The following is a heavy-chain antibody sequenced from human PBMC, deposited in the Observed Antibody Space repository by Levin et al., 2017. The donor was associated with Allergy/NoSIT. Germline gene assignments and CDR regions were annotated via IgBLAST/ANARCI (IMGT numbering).Heavy chain of an antibody. CDR1: GFTFSSYG. V-gene: IGHV3-33*01. CDR3: ARGRILWGGIVGASGSDWYFDL. J-gene: IGHJ2*01. D-gene: IGHD1-26*01. Sequence: GGSLRLSCAASGFTFSSYGMHWVRQAPGKGLEWVAVIWYDGSNKYYADSVKGRFTISRDNSKNTLYLQMNSLRAEDTAVYYCARGRILWGGIVGASGSDWYFDLWGRGTLVTVSS. CDR2: IWYDGSNK.